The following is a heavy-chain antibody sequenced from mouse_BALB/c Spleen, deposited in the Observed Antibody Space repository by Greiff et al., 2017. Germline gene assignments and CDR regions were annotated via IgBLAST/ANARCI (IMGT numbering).Heavy chain of an antibody. J-gene: IGHJ4*01. CDR2: IDPETGGT. Sequence: VQLQQSGAELVRPGASVSLSCKASGYTFTDYDMHWVKQTPVHGLEWIGAIDPETGGTAYNQKFKGKATLTADKSASTVYMELRSLTSEDSAVYYCTRMAMDYWGQGTSVTVSS. CDR3: TRMAMDY. CDR1: GYTFTDYD. V-gene: IGHV1-15*01.